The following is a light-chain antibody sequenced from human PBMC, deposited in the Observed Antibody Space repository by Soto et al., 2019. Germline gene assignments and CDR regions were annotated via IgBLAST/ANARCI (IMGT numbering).Light chain of an antibody. CDR3: QQVSSYPLT. CDR1: QTVRNNY. Sequence: EIVVTPSPATLSMSPGERATLSCSASQTVRNNYLAWYQQKPGQAPRLLIYDASSRATGIPDRFSGGGSGTDFTLAISRLEPEDFAVYYCQQVSSYPLTFGGGTKVDIK. V-gene: IGKV3-20*01. J-gene: IGKJ4*01. CDR2: DAS.